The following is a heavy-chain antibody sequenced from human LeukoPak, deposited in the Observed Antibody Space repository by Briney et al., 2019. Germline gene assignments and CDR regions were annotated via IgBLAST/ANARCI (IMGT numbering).Heavy chain of an antibody. D-gene: IGHD3-10*01. CDR1: GGTFSSYD. J-gene: IGHJ4*02. V-gene: IGHV1-69*06. Sequence: ASVKVSCKASGGTFSSYDISWVRQAPGQGLEWMGGIMPISGTANYAQKFQGRVTITADKPTNTAYMELSSLRSEDTAVYYCATTGSGSYYSPFDYWGQGTLVTVSS. CDR2: IMPISGTA. CDR3: ATTGSGSYYSPFDY.